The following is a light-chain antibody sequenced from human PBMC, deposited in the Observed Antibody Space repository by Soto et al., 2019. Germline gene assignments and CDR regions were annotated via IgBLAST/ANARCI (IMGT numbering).Light chain of an antibody. CDR3: QQDGRSPPFT. CDR1: QSVSSTY. CDR2: GAS. V-gene: IGKV3-20*01. Sequence: IVLTQSPGTLSLSPGERATLSCRASQSVSSTYIAGYQQNPGQAPRLLIYGASSRATGIPDRFSGSESGTDFTLTISRLEHEDLAVYFWQQDGRSPPFTFGQGTKVEIK. J-gene: IGKJ2*01.